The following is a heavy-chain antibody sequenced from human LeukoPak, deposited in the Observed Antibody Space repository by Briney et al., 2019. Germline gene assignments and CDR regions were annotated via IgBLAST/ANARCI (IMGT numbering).Heavy chain of an antibody. CDR2: IYYSGST. Sequence: SETLSLTCTVSGGSISSSSYYWGWIRQPPGKGLEWIGSIYYSGSTYYNPSLKSRVTISVDTSKNQFSLKLSSVTAADTAVYYCARGRTIFGVVIGLGSWNYFDYWGQGTLVTVSS. V-gene: IGHV4-39*01. D-gene: IGHD3-3*01. J-gene: IGHJ4*02. CDR3: ARGRTIFGVVIGLGSWNYFDY. CDR1: GGSISSSSYY.